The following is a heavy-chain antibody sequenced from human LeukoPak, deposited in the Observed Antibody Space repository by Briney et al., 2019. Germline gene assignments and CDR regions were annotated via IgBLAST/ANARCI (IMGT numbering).Heavy chain of an antibody. CDR2: ISSRGVAT. CDR1: GVTFSSYA. D-gene: IGHD3-16*02. V-gene: IGHV3-23*01. J-gene: IGHJ4*02. CDR3: ARGVDVWVNNRQYYFDY. Sequence: GGSLRLSCAASGVTFSSYAMSWVRQAPGKRLEWVSSISSRGVATYYADSVKGRFTTSRDNSKNTLCLQMNGLRAEDTALYYCARGVDVWVNNRQYYFDYWGQGTLVTVSS.